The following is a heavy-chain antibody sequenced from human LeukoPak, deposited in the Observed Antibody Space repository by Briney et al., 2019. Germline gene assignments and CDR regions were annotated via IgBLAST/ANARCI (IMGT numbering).Heavy chain of an antibody. V-gene: IGHV1-69*05. J-gene: IGHJ5*02. CDR1: GGTFSSYA. Sequence: GASVKVSCKAFGGTFSSYAISWVRQAPGQGLEWMGRIIPIFGTVKYAQKFQGRVTITTDESTSTAYMELSSLRSEDTAVYYCAREGIAAAGTVLWFGPWGQGTLVTVSS. D-gene: IGHD6-13*01. CDR2: IIPIFGTV. CDR3: AREGIAAAGTVLWFGP.